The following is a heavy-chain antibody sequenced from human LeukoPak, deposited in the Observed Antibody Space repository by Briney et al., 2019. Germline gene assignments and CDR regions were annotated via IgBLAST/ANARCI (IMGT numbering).Heavy chain of an antibody. J-gene: IGHJ3*02. CDR3: ARFGPVWGSYRRDDAFDI. Sequence: ASVKVSCKASGYTFIDYHIHWVRQAPGQGLEWMGRINPNSGGTNYAQKFQGRVTMTRDTSISTAYMELSRLRSDDTAVYYCARFGPVWGSYRRDDAFDIWGQGTMVTVSS. CDR2: INPNSGGT. V-gene: IGHV1-2*06. D-gene: IGHD3-16*02. CDR1: GYTFIDYH.